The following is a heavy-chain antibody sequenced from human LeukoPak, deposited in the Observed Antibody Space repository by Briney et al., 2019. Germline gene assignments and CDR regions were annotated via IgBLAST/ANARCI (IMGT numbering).Heavy chain of an antibody. J-gene: IGHJ3*02. V-gene: IGHV3-23*01. D-gene: IGHD3-3*01. Sequence: GGSLRLSCAASGFSSSSYSMSWDRQAPGKGLEWVSAISGSGGSKYCADSVKGQFTISRDHSKDTLYLQMNSLRAEDTAVYYCAKDPFHYDFWSGNDAFDIWGQGTMVTVSS. CDR2: ISGSGGSK. CDR3: AKDPFHYDFWSGNDAFDI. CDR1: GFSSSSYS.